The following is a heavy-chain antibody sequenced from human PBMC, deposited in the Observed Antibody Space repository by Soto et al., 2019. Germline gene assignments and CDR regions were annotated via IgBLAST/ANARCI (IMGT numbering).Heavy chain of an antibody. CDR2: IIPIFGTA. V-gene: IGHV1-69*13. D-gene: IGHD3-10*01. Sequence: GASVKVSCKASGVTFSSYAISWVRQAPGQGLEWMGGIIPIFGTANYAQKFQGRVTITADESTSTAYMELSSLRSEDTAVYYCARVPMPNYSYYYYGMDVWGQGTTVTVSS. CDR3: ARVPMPNYSYYYYGMDV. J-gene: IGHJ6*02. CDR1: GVTFSSYA.